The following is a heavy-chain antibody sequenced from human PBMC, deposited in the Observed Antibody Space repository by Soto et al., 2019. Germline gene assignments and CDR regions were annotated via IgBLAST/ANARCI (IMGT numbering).Heavy chain of an antibody. V-gene: IGHV3-48*03. CDR2: ISSSGSTI. D-gene: IGHD5-12*01. CDR3: ARDWVALGYYYYGMDV. J-gene: IGHJ6*02. Sequence: PGGSLRLSCAASGFTFSSYEMNWVRQAPGKGLEWVSYISSSGSTICYADSVKGRFTISRDNAKNSLYLQMNSLRAEDTAVYYCARDWVALGYYYYGMDVWGQGTTVTVSS. CDR1: GFTFSSYE.